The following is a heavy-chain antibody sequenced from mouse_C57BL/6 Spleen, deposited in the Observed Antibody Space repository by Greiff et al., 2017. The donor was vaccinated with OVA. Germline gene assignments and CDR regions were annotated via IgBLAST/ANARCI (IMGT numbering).Heavy chain of an antibody. CDR1: GYAFSSSW. CDR3: ARDYYVSGGFAY. D-gene: IGHD1-1*01. V-gene: IGHV1-82*01. J-gene: IGHJ3*01. Sequence: VQLQQSGPELVKPGASVQISCKASGYAFSSSWMNWVTQRPGTGLEWIGRIYPGDGDTNYNGKFKGKATLSADKSSSTAYCQLSILTSVDSAVYFCARDYYVSGGFAYWGQGTLVTVSA. CDR2: IYPGDGDT.